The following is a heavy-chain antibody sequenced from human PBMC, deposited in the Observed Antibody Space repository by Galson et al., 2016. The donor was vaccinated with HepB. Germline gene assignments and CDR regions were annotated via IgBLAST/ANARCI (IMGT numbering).Heavy chain of an antibody. CDR3: AREVRYSSSGGMDV. CDR2: TYYRSKWYN. V-gene: IGHV6-1*01. CDR1: GDSVSSSTAA. J-gene: IGHJ6*02. D-gene: IGHD3-9*01. Sequence: CAISGDSVSSSTAAWIWIRQSPSRGLEWLGRTYYRSKWYNDYAVSVKSRITINPDTSKNQFSLQLSSVTPEDTAVYYCAREVRYSSSGGMDVWGQGTTVTVS.